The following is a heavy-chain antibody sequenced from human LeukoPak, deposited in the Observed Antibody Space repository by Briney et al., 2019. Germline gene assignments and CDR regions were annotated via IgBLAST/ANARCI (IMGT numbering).Heavy chain of an antibody. Sequence: PSETLSLTCAVYGGSFSGYYWSWIREPPGKGLEWIGEINHSGSTNYNPSLKSRVTISVDTSKNQFSLKLSSVTAADTAVYYCARAASRSSSQPDYWGQGTLVTVSS. V-gene: IGHV4-34*01. D-gene: IGHD6-13*01. CDR2: INHSGST. J-gene: IGHJ4*02. CDR3: ARAASRSSSQPDY. CDR1: GGSFSGYY.